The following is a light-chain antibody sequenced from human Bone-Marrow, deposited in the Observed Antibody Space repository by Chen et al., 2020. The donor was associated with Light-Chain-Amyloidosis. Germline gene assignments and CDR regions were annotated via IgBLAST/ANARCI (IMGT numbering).Light chain of an antibody. J-gene: IGKJ4*01. CDR3: QQYGTSPLT. Sequence: EIVLTQSPGTLSLSPGEGANLSCRASQTISSNYLTWYQQKFGQAPRLLIYGSSSRATGIPDRFTGSGSGTDFTLTINRLEPEDFAMYYCQQYGTSPLTVGGGTKVDIK. CDR1: QTISSNY. V-gene: IGKV3-20*01. CDR2: GSS.